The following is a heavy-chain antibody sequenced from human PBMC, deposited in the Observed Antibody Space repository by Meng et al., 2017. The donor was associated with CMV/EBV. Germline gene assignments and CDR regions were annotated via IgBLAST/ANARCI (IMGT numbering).Heavy chain of an antibody. CDR2: INPNSGGT. V-gene: IGHV1-2*02. Sequence: ASVKVSCKASGYTFTGYYMHWVRQAPGQGLEWMGWINPNSGGTNYAQKFQGRVTMTRDTSISTAYMELSRLRSDDTAVYYCARDLKSFDFLSGYSNYYYYGMDVWGQGTTVTVSS. D-gene: IGHD3-3*01. CDR3: ARDLKSFDFLSGYSNYYYYGMDV. J-gene: IGHJ6*02. CDR1: GYTFTGYY.